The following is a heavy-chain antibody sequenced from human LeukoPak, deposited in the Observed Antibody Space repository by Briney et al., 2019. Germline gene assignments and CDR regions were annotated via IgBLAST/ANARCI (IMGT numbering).Heavy chain of an antibody. CDR2: ITTYNGDT. J-gene: IGHJ4*02. V-gene: IGHV1-18*01. Sequence: GASVKVSCKAFDYTFSSYGISWVRQAPGQGLEWMGRITTYNGDTKYAQNVQGRVTMTTDTSTSTVYMELRSLRFDDTAVYYCARGGTWSFDSWGQGTLVTVSS. CDR1: DYTFSSYG. CDR3: ARGGTWSFDS. D-gene: IGHD6-13*01.